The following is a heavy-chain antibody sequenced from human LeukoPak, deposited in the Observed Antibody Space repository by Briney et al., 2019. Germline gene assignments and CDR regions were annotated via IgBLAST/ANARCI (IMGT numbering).Heavy chain of an antibody. CDR1: GYTFTGYY. D-gene: IGHD3-10*01. J-gene: IGHJ6*03. CDR3: ARAMVRGVKRSNYYYYYMDV. CDR2: INPNSGGT. V-gene: IGHV1-2*02. Sequence: GASVKVSCKASGYTFTGYYMHWVRQAPGQGLEWMGWINPNSGGTNYAQKFQGRVTMTRDTSISTAYMELSRLRSEDTAVYYCARAMVRGVKRSNYYYYYMDVWGKGTTVTISS.